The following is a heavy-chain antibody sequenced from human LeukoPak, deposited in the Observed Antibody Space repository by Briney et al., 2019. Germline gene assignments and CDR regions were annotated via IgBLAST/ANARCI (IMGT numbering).Heavy chain of an antibody. J-gene: IGHJ4*02. CDR1: GYSFTSYW. Sequence: GESLKISRKGSGYSFTSYWIGWVRQMPGKGLEWMGIIYPGDSDTRYSPSFQGQVTISADKSISTAYLQWSSLKASDTAMYYCARLVPAAKTQLGFDYWGQGTLVTVST. V-gene: IGHV5-51*01. CDR2: IYPGDSDT. CDR3: ARLVPAAKTQLGFDY. D-gene: IGHD2-2*01.